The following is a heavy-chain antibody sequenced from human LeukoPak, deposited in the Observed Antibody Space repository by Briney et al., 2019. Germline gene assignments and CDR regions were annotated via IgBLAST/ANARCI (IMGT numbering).Heavy chain of an antibody. J-gene: IGHJ4*02. Sequence: SVKVSCKASGGTFSSYAISWVRQAPGQGLEWMGGIIPIFGTANYAQKFQGRVTITADESTSTAYMELSSLRSEDTAVYYCARGGLVTGTAYYFDYWGQGTLVTVSS. CDR1: GGTFSSYA. CDR2: IIPIFGTA. V-gene: IGHV1-69*13. CDR3: ARGGLVTGTAYYFDY. D-gene: IGHD1-20*01.